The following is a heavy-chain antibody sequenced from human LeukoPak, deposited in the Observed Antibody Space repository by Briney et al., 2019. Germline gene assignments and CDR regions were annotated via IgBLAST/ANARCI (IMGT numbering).Heavy chain of an antibody. Sequence: SETLSLTCTVSGYSISSYYWSWIRQPPGKGLEWIGYIYYSGSTNYNPSLKSRVTISVGASKNQFSLKLSSVTAADTAVYYCARASEEDYYYDSSGYFDYWGQGTLVTVSS. V-gene: IGHV4-59*01. CDR3: ARASEEDYYYDSSGYFDY. CDR2: IYYSGST. CDR1: GYSISSYY. D-gene: IGHD3-22*01. J-gene: IGHJ4*02.